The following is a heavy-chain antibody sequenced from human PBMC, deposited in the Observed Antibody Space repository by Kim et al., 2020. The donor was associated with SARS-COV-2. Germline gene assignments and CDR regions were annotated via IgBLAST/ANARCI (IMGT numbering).Heavy chain of an antibody. V-gene: IGHV7-4-1*02. CDR3: ARRYDFWSGAGDYYYLMDV. J-gene: IGHJ6*02. D-gene: IGHD3-3*01. CDR1: GYTFTSYA. CDR2: INTNTGNP. Sequence: ASVKVSCKASGYTFTSYAMNWVRQAPGQGLEWMGWINTNTGNPTYAQGFTGRFVFSLDTSVSTAYLQISSLKAEDTAVYYCARRYDFWSGAGDYYYLMDVWGQGTTLTVSS.